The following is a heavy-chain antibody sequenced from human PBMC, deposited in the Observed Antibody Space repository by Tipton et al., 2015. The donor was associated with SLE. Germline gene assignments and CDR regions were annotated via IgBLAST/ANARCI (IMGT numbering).Heavy chain of an antibody. V-gene: IGHV3-21*01. J-gene: IGHJ3*02. CDR3: AREGCSSGWCDAFDI. CDR2: ISSSSSYI. CDR1: GFTFSSYS. Sequence: FLRLSCAASGFTFSSYSMNWVRQAPGKGLEWVSSISSSSSYIYYADSVKGRFTISRDNAKNSLYLQMNSLRAEDTAVYYCAREGCSSGWCDAFDIWGQGTMVTVSS. D-gene: IGHD6-19*01.